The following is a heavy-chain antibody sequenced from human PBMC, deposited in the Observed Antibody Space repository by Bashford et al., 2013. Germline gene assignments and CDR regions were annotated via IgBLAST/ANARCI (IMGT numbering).Heavy chain of an antibody. V-gene: IGHV1-2*02. CDR2: INPNSGDT. CDR1: GYTFTGYY. CDR3: ARGGGRYHTDY. J-gene: IGHJ4*02. D-gene: IGHD1-26*01. Sequence: ASVKVSCKASGYTFTGYYMHWVRQTPGQGLEWMGWINPNSGDTNYAQKFQGRVTMTRDTSISTAYMDLSSLRSDDTAVYYCARGGGRYHTDYWGQGTLVTVSS.